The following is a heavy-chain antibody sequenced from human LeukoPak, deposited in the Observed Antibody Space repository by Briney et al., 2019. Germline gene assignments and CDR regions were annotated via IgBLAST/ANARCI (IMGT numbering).Heavy chain of an antibody. D-gene: IGHD2-15*01. CDR2: ISSSSSYI. Sequence: GGSLRLSCAASGFPFSNYWMSWVRQDPGKGLEWVSSISSSSSYIYYADSVKGRFTISRDNAKNSLYLQMNSLRAEDTAVYYCARERHCSGGSCYIYDYWGQGTLVTVSS. CDR3: ARERHCSGGSCYIYDY. V-gene: IGHV3-21*01. J-gene: IGHJ4*02. CDR1: GFPFSNYW.